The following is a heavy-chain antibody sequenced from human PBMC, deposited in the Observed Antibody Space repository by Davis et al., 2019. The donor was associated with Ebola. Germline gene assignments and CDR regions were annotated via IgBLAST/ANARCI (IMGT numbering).Heavy chain of an antibody. CDR1: GFTFSSYC. CDR3: TTDPASSGYILYY. V-gene: IGHV3-74*01. D-gene: IGHD3-22*01. J-gene: IGHJ4*02. Sequence: SPKIPCAAPGFTFSSYCMHWVRQAPGKGLVWVSRINPDGSFTDYADSVKGRFSISRDSTSNTLYLQMNSLQTEDTGVYYCTTDPASSGYILYYWGQGTLVTVSS. CDR2: INPDGSFT.